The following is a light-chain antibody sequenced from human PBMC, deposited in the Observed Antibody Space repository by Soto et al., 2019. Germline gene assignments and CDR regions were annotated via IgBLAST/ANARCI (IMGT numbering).Light chain of an antibody. CDR3: QQYKNSPPLT. Sequence: EIVMTQSPATLSVSPGETATLSCRASQSVSYNLAWYRQKPGQGPRLLIYGAFTRATGIPARFSGSGSGTEFTLTISSLQSEEFAVYYSQQYKNSPPLTFGGGTKVEIK. CDR2: GAF. V-gene: IGKV3-15*01. J-gene: IGKJ4*02. CDR1: QSVSYN.